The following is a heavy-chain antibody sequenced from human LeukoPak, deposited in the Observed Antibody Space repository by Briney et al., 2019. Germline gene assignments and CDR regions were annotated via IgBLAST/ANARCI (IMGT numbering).Heavy chain of an antibody. CDR1: GFTLNTYA. CDR3: ARGGGHDY. V-gene: IGHV3-23*01. J-gene: IGHJ4*02. CDR2: IGIGGGT. D-gene: IGHD2-15*01. Sequence: PGGSLRLSCAASGFTLNTYAMNWVRQAPGKGLEWVSTIGIGGGTFYADSVKGRFTISRDNSKSTVYLQMNSLRVDDTALYYCARGGGHDYWGQGTLVTASS.